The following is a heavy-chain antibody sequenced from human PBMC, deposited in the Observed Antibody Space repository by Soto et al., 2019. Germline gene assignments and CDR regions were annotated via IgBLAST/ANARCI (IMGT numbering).Heavy chain of an antibody. CDR2: ISYDGTDK. D-gene: IGHD2-15*01. CDR3: AKDIISGSSYYFYGMDA. V-gene: IGHV3-30*18. J-gene: IGHJ6*02. Sequence: GGSLRLSCAASGFTFSSYGIHWVRQAPGKGLEGVAVISYDGTDKYYADSVKGRFTISRDNSKNTLYLQIKSLRAEDTAVYHCAKDIISGSSYYFYGMDAWGQGTTVTVSS. CDR1: GFTFSSYG.